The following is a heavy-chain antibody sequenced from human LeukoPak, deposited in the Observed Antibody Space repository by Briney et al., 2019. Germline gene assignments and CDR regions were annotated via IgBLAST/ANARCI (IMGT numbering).Heavy chain of an antibody. D-gene: IGHD4-17*01. V-gene: IGHV3-7*01. CDR1: GFTVSSNY. J-gene: IGHJ4*02. CDR3: AKLLGDVTTYDY. CDR2: INQDGGHK. Sequence: GGSLRLSCAASGFTVSSNYMSWVRQAPGRGLEWVASINQDGGHKHYVDSLKGRFTISRDNAENSLFLQMNSLRVDDTAVYYCAKLLGDVTTYDYWGQGTLVTVSS.